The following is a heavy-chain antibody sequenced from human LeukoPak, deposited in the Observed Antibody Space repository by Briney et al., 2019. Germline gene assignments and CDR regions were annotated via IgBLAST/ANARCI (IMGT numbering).Heavy chain of an antibody. CDR3: ARGSLVQSIDY. CDR1: GGSISSGDYY. Sequence: SETLFLTCTVSGGSISSGDYYWSWIRQPPGKGLEWIGYIYYSGSTYYNPSLKSRVTISVDTSKNQFSLKLSSVTAADTAVYYCARGSLVQSIDYWGQGTLVTVSS. V-gene: IGHV4-30-4*08. CDR2: IYYSGST. D-gene: IGHD6-13*01. J-gene: IGHJ4*02.